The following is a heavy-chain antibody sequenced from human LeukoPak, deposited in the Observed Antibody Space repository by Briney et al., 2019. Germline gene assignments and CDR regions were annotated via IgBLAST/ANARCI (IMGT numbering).Heavy chain of an antibody. Sequence: GGSLRLSCAASGFTFSSYSMNWVRQAPGKGLEWVSYISSSSSNIYYADSVKGRFTISRDNAKNSLYLQMNSLRAEDTAVYYCASTIRFGELIDYWGQGTLVTVSS. V-gene: IGHV3-48*04. CDR2: ISSSSSNI. CDR3: ASTIRFGELIDY. CDR1: GFTFSSYS. D-gene: IGHD3-10*01. J-gene: IGHJ4*02.